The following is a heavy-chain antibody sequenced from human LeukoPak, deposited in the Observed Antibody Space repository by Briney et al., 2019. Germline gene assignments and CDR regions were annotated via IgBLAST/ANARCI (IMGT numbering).Heavy chain of an antibody. D-gene: IGHD2-2*01. J-gene: IGHJ5*02. CDR2: INHSGST. V-gene: IGHV4-34*01. CDR1: GGSFSGYY. Sequence: SETLSLTCAVYGGSFSGYYWSWIRQPPEKGLEWIGEINHSGSTNYNPSLKSRVTISVDTSKNQFSLKLSSVTAADTAVYYCARFTPRQYCSSTSCPNWFDPWGQGTLVTVSS. CDR3: ARFTPRQYCSSTSCPNWFDP.